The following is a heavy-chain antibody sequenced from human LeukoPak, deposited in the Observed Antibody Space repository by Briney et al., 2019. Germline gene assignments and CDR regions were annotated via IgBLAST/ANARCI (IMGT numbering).Heavy chain of an antibody. CDR1: GGSISNDY. V-gene: IGHV4-59*08. CDR2: IYYGGTN. J-gene: IGHJ4*02. CDR3: ATSGGWYRFEY. D-gene: IGHD3-10*01. Sequence: PSETLSLTCTVSGGSISNDYWSWLRQPPGRGRECMGYIYYGGTNDSHPSPKSRVIISLDTSKTQISLKLSSVTAADTAVYYCATSGGWYRFEYWGQGTLVTVSS.